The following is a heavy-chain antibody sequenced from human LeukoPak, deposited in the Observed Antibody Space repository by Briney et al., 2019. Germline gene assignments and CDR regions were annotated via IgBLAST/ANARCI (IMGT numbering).Heavy chain of an antibody. CDR1: RYTFSNYA. CDR2: INAGNGLT. V-gene: IGHV1-3*03. D-gene: IGHD1/OR15-1a*01. J-gene: IGHJ4*02. CDR3: ARGGRNWNKDLDY. Sequence: GASVKVSCKASRYTFSNYAMHWVRQAPGQRLEWMGWINAGNGLTKYSQEFQGRVTFTVDTSASTAYMELSSLRSEDMAVYYCARGGRNWNKDLDYWGQGTLVTVSS.